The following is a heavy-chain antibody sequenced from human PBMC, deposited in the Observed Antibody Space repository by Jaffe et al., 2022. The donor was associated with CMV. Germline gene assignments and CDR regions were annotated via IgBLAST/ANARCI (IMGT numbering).Heavy chain of an antibody. CDR1: GFTVSSNY. CDR3: AREESMYYYGSGSYGERARGSYYGMDV. Sequence: EVQLVESGGGLIQPGGSLRLSCAASGFTVSSNYMSWVRQAPGKGLEWVSVIYSGGSTYYADSVKGRFTISRDNSKNTLYLQMNSLRAEDTAVYYCAREESMYYYGSGSYGERARGSYYGMDVWGQGTTVTVSS. V-gene: IGHV3-53*01. J-gene: IGHJ6*02. D-gene: IGHD3-10*01. CDR2: IYSGGST.